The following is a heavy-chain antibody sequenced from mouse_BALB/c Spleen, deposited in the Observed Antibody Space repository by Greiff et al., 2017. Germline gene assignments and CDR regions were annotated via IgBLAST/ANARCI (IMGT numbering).Heavy chain of an antibody. D-gene: IGHD2-2*01. CDR3: ARGGYEDY. Sequence: QVQLQQPGAELVKPGTSVKLSCKASGYNFTSYWINWVKLRPGQGLEWIGDIYPGSGSTNYNEKFKSKATLTVDTSSSTAYMQLSSLASEDSALYYCARGGYEDYWGQGTTLTVSS. V-gene: IGHV1-55*01. J-gene: IGHJ2*01. CDR1: GYNFTSYW. CDR2: IYPGSGST.